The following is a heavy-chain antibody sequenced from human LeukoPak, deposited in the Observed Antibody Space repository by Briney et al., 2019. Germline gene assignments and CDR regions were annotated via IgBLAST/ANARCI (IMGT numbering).Heavy chain of an antibody. D-gene: IGHD4-17*01. V-gene: IGHV1-46*01. CDR3: ARPHYGDYGFVY. Sequence: ASVKVSCKASGFTFTSYYMHWVRQAPGQGLEWMGIINPSGGSTSYAQKFQGRVTMTRDTSTSTVYMELSSLRSEDTAVYYCARPHYGDYGFVYWGQGTLVTVSS. CDR2: INPSGGST. J-gene: IGHJ4*02. CDR1: GFTFTSYY.